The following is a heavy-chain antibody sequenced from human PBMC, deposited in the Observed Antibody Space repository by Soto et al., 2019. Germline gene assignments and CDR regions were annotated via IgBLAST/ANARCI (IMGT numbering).Heavy chain of an antibody. CDR1: GFTFSSYA. D-gene: IGHD3-16*01. V-gene: IGHV3-23*01. J-gene: IGHJ4*02. CDR2: ISGSGGST. Sequence: EVQLLESGGGLVQPGGSLRLSCAASGFTFSSYAMSWVRQAPGKGLEWVSAISGSGGSTYYADSVKGRFTISRDNSKHTLYLQMNSLRAEDTAVYYCAKVGGGGLSVLDYWGQGTLVTVSS. CDR3: AKVGGGGLSVLDY.